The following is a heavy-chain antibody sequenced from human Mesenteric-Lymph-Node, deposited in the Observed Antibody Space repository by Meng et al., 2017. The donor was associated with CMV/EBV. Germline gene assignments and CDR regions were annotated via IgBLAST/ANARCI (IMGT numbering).Heavy chain of an antibody. CDR1: GYTFTSYA. CDR2: INTNTGNP. Sequence: KASGYTFTSYAMNWVRQAPGQGLEWMGWINTNTGNPTYAQGFTGRFVFSLDTSVSTAYLQISSLKAEDTAVYYCARRTAAGAGWHFDLWGRGTLVTVSS. V-gene: IGHV7-4-1*02. D-gene: IGHD6-13*01. CDR3: ARRTAAGAGWHFDL. J-gene: IGHJ2*01.